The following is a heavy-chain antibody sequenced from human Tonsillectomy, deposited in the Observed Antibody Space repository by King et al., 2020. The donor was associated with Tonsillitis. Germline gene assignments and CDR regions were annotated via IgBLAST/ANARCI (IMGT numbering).Heavy chain of an antibody. CDR3: ARLQDFNGYYTED. J-gene: IGHJ4*02. D-gene: IGHD3-22*01. CDR2: VDPADSST. CDR1: GDSFVHYW. Sequence: QLVQSGAEVKKPGESLTISCKASGDSFVHYWITWVRQMPGKGLEWMGRVDPADSSTNYGPSFQGHVTISLDKSINTAYLQWSSLKASDTAIYYCARLQDFNGYYTEDWGRGTLVTVSS. V-gene: IGHV5-10-1*03.